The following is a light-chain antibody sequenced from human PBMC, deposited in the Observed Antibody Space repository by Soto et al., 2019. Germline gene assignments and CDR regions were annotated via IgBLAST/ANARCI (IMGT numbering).Light chain of an antibody. CDR1: SGSIASNS. J-gene: IGLJ1*01. CDR3: QSYDSSKFV. Sequence: NFMLTQPHSVSESPGKAVTISCTRSSGSIASNSVQWYQQRPGSAPTTVIYDDNQSPSGVPDRFPGSIDSSSTSASLTISGLKTEDEADYYCQSYDSSKFVFGTGTKV. V-gene: IGLV6-57*04. CDR2: DDN.